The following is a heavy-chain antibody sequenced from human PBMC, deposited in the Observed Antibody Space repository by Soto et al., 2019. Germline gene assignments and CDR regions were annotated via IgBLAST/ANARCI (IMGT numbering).Heavy chain of an antibody. D-gene: IGHD6-6*01. Sequence: GGSLRLSCAASGFTFSSYGMHWVRQAPGKGLEWVAVISYDGSNKYYADSVKGRFTISRDNSKNTLYLQMNSLRAEDTAVYYCAKDLSIAAHQFDYWGQGTLVTVSS. CDR2: ISYDGSNK. CDR3: AKDLSIAAHQFDY. V-gene: IGHV3-30*18. J-gene: IGHJ4*02. CDR1: GFTFSSYG.